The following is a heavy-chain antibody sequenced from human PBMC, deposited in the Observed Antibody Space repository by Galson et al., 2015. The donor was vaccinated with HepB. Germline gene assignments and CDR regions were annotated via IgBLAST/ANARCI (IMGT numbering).Heavy chain of an antibody. CDR2: ISGYNGNT. D-gene: IGHD6-13*01. V-gene: IGHV1-18*04. CDR3: ARGYRGIAAAGDLFDY. J-gene: IGHJ4*02. Sequence: SVKASCKASGYTLTKYTLNWVRQAPGQGLEWMGWISGYNGNTNYAQKFQGRATMTADTSTSAAYMELRSLRSDDTAVYYCARGYRGIAAAGDLFDYWGQGTPVTVSS. CDR1: GYTLTKYT.